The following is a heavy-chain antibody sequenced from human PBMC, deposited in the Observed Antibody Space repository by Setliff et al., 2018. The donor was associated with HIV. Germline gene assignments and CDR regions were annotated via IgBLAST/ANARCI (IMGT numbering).Heavy chain of an antibody. CDR1: GFTFSTYS. Sequence: GGSLRLSCAASGFTFSTYSMNWVRQAPGKGLEWVSSISSISSYIYYADSVKGRSTISRDNAKNSLYLQMNSLRAEDTAVYYCAKGYSSGYVLDYWGQGTRVTVSS. V-gene: IGHV3-21*01. CDR2: ISSISSYI. J-gene: IGHJ4*02. CDR3: AKGYSSGYVLDY. D-gene: IGHD5-18*01.